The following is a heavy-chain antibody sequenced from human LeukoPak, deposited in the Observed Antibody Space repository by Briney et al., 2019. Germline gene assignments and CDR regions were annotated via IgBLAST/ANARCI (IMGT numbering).Heavy chain of an antibody. V-gene: IGHV3-30*02. D-gene: IGHD3-9*01. CDR3: ANPPMDDILTGLFDY. J-gene: IGHJ4*02. CDR2: IRYDGSNK. Sequence: QAGGSLRLSCAASGFTFSSYGMHWVRQAPGKGLEWVAFIRYDGSNKYYADSVKGRFTISRDNSKNTLYLQMNSLRAEDTAVYYCANPPMDDILTGLFDYWGQGTLVTVSS. CDR1: GFTFSSYG.